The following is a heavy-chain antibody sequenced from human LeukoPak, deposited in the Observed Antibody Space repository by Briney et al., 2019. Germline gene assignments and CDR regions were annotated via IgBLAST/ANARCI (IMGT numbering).Heavy chain of an antibody. CDR3: ARRFDGDYADY. Sequence: SATLSLTCTVSGYSISSGYYWGWIRQPPGKRLEWVGSIHSSGNTYYNPTLKSRVTISVDTSKNQFSLNLTSVTAADTAVYYCARRFDGDYADYWGQGTLVTVSS. V-gene: IGHV4-38-2*02. D-gene: IGHD4-17*01. CDR2: IHSSGNT. J-gene: IGHJ4*02. CDR1: GYSISSGYY.